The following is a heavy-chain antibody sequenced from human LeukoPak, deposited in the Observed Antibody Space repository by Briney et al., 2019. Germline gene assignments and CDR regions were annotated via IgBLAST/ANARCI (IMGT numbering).Heavy chain of an antibody. J-gene: IGHJ6*03. V-gene: IGHV4-39*07. D-gene: IGHD2-15*01. CDR2: IFYSGRA. CDR1: GGSISSYY. CDR3: ARVSIVVVVAANPQYYYYYYMDV. Sequence: SETLSLTCTVSGGSISSYYWSWIRQPPGKGLEWIGSIFYSGRAYYNPSLKSRVTMSVDTSKNQFSLKLSSVTAADTAVYYCARVSIVVVVAANPQYYYYYYMDVWGKGTTVTVSS.